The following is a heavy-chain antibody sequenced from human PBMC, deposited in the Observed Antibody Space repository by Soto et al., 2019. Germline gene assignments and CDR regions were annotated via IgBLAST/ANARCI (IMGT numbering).Heavy chain of an antibody. CDR3: ARGGTYYYGSGSHHWFDP. D-gene: IGHD3-10*01. CDR1: GGSFSGYY. V-gene: IGHV4-34*01. J-gene: IGHJ5*02. Sequence: QVQLQQWGAGLLKPSETLSLTCAVYGGSFSGYYWSWIRQPPGKGLEWIGEINHSGSTNYNTSLKSRVTISVDTSKNQFSLKLSSVTAADTAVYYCARGGTYYYGSGSHHWFDPLGQGTLVTVSS. CDR2: INHSGST.